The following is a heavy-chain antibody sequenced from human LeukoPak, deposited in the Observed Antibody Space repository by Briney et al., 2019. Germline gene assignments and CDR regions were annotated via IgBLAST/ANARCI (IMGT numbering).Heavy chain of an antibody. V-gene: IGHV3-48*03. Sequence: TGGSLRLSCAASGFTLSSYEMNWVRQAPGKGLEWVSYISSSGSTIYYADSVKGRFTISRDNAKNSLYLQMNSLRAEDTAVYYCARVGGIAASWGQGTLVTVPS. CDR1: GFTLSSYE. CDR2: ISSSGSTI. CDR3: ARVGGIAAS. J-gene: IGHJ5*02. D-gene: IGHD6-13*01.